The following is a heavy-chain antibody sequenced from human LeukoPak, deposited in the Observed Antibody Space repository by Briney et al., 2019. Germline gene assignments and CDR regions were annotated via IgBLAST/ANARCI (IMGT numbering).Heavy chain of an antibody. Sequence: QTGGSLRLSCAASGFTFSSYAMSWVRQAPGKGLEWVAVASYDGSYKYYADSVRGRFTISRDNSKNTLFLQMNSLKSEDTAVYYCAKDGRLHYDSTSYFDYWGQGTLVTVSS. CDR1: GFTFSSYA. J-gene: IGHJ4*02. D-gene: IGHD3-22*01. CDR3: AKDGRLHYDSTSYFDY. CDR2: ASYDGSYK. V-gene: IGHV3-30*18.